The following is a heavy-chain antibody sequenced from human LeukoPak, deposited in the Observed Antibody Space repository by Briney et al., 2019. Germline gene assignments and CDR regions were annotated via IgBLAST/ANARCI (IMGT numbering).Heavy chain of an antibody. CDR1: GFTFSTYA. CDR3: ARDRARHDYVLGD. CDR2: ISYDGSNK. J-gene: IGHJ4*02. D-gene: IGHD3-16*01. Sequence: GGSLRLSCAASGFTFSTYAMSWVRQAPGKGLEWVAVISYDGSNKYYADSVKGRFTISRDNSKNTLYMQMNSLRAEDTAVYYCARDRARHDYVLGDWGQGTLVTVSS. V-gene: IGHV3-30-3*01.